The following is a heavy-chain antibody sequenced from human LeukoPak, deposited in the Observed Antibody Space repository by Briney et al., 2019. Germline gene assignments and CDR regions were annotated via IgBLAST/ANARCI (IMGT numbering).Heavy chain of an antibody. Sequence: SGTLSLTCAVSGGSISSSNWWSWVRQPPGKGLEWIGEIYHSGSTNYNPSLKSRVTISVDKSKNQFSLKLSSVTAADTAVYYCSRGNSGYDFPHYYFDYWGQGTLVTVSS. V-gene: IGHV4-4*02. D-gene: IGHD5-12*01. J-gene: IGHJ4*02. CDR1: GGSISSSNW. CDR2: IYHSGST. CDR3: SRGNSGYDFPHYYFDY.